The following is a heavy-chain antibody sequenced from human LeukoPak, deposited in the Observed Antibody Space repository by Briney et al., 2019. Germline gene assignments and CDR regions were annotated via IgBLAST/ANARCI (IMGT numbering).Heavy chain of an antibody. D-gene: IGHD3-10*01. V-gene: IGHV3-33*08. J-gene: IGHJ3*02. Sequence: PGESLRLSCAASGFTFSTYWMSWVRQAPGKGLEWVAVIWYDGSNKYYVDSVKGRFTISRDNSKNTLYLQMNSLRAEDTAVYYCARGAYGSGTYHDFDIWGQGTMVTVSS. CDR2: IWYDGSNK. CDR3: ARGAYGSGTYHDFDI. CDR1: GFTFSTYW.